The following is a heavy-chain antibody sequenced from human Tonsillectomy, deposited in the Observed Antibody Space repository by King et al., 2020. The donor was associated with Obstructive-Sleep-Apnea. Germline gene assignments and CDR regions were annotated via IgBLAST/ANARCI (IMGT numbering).Heavy chain of an antibody. D-gene: IGHD2-15*01. CDR3: ASGAAPGGIHFQH. CDR1: GFTFSSYA. CDR2: ISYDGSNK. J-gene: IGHJ1*01. V-gene: IGHV3-30*04. Sequence: VQLVESGGGVVQPGRSLRLSCAASGFTFSSYAMHWVRQAPGKGLEWVAVISYDGSNKYYADSVKGRFTISRDNSKKTVYLQMNSLRAEDTAVCYCASGAAPGGIHFQHWGQGTLVTVSS.